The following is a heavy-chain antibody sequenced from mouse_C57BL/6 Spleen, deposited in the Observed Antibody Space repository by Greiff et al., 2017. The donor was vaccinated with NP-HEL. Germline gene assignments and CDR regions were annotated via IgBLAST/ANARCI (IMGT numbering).Heavy chain of an antibody. Sequence: EVKLVESGGGLVKPGGFLKLSCAASVFTFSSYAMSWVRQTPEKRLEWVATISDGGSYTYYPDNVKGRFTISRDNAKNNLYLQMSHLKSEDTAMYYCARDLTGTGRFAYWGQGTLVTVSA. CDR2: ISDGGSYT. CDR1: VFTFSSYA. D-gene: IGHD4-1*01. CDR3: ARDLTGTGRFAY. J-gene: IGHJ3*01. V-gene: IGHV5-4*01.